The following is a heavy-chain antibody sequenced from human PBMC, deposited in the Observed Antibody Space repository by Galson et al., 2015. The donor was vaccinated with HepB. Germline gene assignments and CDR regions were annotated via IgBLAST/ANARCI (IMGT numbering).Heavy chain of an antibody. Sequence: SVKVSCKASGYTFTSYAMHWVRQAPGQRLEWMGWINAGNGNTKYSQKFQGRVPITRDTSASTAYMELSSLRSEDTAVYYCARAGDYDILTGYYNPLRYYYYGMDVWGQGTTVTVSS. J-gene: IGHJ6*02. CDR1: GYTFTSYA. CDR3: ARAGDYDILTGYYNPLRYYYYGMDV. D-gene: IGHD3-9*01. V-gene: IGHV1-3*01. CDR2: INAGNGNT.